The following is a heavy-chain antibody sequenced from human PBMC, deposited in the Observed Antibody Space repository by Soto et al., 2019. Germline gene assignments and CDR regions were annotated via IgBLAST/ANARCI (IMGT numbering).Heavy chain of an antibody. D-gene: IGHD1-26*01. CDR2: IYPGDSDT. CDR1: GYSFTSYW. CDR3: ARRQYIVGAPGYGMDV. Sequence: PGESLKISCKGSGYSFTSYWIGWVRQMPGKGLEWMGIIYPGDSDTRYSPSFQGQVTISADKSISTAYLQWSSLKASDTAMYYCARRQYIVGAPGYGMDVCGQGTTLTVSS. V-gene: IGHV5-51*01. J-gene: IGHJ6*02.